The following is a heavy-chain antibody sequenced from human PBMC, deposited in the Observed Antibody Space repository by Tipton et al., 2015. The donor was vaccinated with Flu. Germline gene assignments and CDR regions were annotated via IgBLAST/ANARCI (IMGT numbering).Heavy chain of an antibody. D-gene: IGHD2/OR15-2a*01. CDR2: IYTSGST. V-gene: IGHV4-61*02. CDR1: GGSISSGSYY. Sequence: TLSLTCTVSGGSISSGSYYWSWIRQPAGKGLEWIGRIYTSGSTNYNPSLKSRVTISVDTFKNQFSLKLSSVTAADTAVYYCARHTNKSNWFDPWGQGTLVTVSS. J-gene: IGHJ5*02. CDR3: ARHTNKSNWFDP.